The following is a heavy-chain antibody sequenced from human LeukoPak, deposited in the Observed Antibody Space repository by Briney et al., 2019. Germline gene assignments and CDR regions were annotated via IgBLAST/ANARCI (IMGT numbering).Heavy chain of an antibody. J-gene: IGHJ4*02. CDR1: GFAFSSHA. Sequence: GGSLRLSCAASGFAFSSHAMCWVRQAPGKGLEWVSSIDISGGSTYYADSAEGRFTISRDNSKNTLYLQMNGLRVEDTALYYCANEVRPNDYWGQGALVTVSS. CDR3: ANEVRPNDY. V-gene: IGHV3-23*01. D-gene: IGHD1-1*01. CDR2: IDISGGST.